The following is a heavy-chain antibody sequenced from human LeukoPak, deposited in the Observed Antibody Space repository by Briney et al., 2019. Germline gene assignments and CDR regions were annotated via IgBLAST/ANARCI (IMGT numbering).Heavy chain of an antibody. D-gene: IGHD6-13*01. Sequence: SETLSLTCTVSGGSISRYYWSWIRQPPGKGLEWIGYIYYSGSTNYNPSLKSRVTISVDTSKNQFSLKLSSVTAADTAVYYCARDPGSSWYRFDYWGQGTLVTVSS. CDR3: ARDPGSSWYRFDY. CDR2: IYYSGST. CDR1: GGSISRYY. J-gene: IGHJ4*02. V-gene: IGHV4-59*01.